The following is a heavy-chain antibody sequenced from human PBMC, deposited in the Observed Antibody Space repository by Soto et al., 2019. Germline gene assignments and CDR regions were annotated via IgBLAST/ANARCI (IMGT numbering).Heavy chain of an antibody. V-gene: IGHV3-30*18. D-gene: IGHD2-2*01. J-gene: IGHJ6*01. CDR2: ISYDGSKK. CDR3: AKGQLCTTTSCYFYYYGMDV. Sequence: QVQLVESGGGVVQPGKSLRLSCAVSGFNFRSYVMHWVRQAPGKGLDWVAAISYDGSKKYYADSVKGRLSISRDNSKNTVYLQMNSLRGEDMAVYYCAKGQLCTTTSCYFYYYGMDVW. CDR1: GFNFRSYV.